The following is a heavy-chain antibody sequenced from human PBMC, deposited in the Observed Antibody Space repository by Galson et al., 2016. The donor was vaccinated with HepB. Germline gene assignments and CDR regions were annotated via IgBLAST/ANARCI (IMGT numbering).Heavy chain of an antibody. Sequence: SLRLSCAASGFTFSSYWMHWVRQAPGKGLVWVSRINSDGSNTACADSVEGRFTISRDNAKNTLYLQMNSLRAEDTAVYYCAKDRHSSSWYWGYFDDWGQGTRVTVSS. J-gene: IGHJ4*02. D-gene: IGHD6-13*01. CDR1: GFTFSSYW. CDR3: AKDRHSSSWYWGYFDD. CDR2: INSDGSNT. V-gene: IGHV3-74*01.